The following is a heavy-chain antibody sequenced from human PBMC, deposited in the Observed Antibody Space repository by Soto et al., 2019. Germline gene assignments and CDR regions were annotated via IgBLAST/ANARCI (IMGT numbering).Heavy chain of an antibody. V-gene: IGHV1-18*01. D-gene: IGHD4-17*01. CDR1: GYTFTSYG. CDR2: ISAYNGNT. J-gene: IGHJ3*02. CDR3: ARDLIPTTVTTEDAFDI. Sequence: QVQLVQSGAEVKKPGASVKVSCKASGYTFTSYGISWVRQAPGQGLEWMGWISAYNGNTNYAQKLQGRVTMTTDTSTSTAYMELRSLRSDDTGVYYCARDLIPTTVTTEDAFDIWGQGTMVTVSS.